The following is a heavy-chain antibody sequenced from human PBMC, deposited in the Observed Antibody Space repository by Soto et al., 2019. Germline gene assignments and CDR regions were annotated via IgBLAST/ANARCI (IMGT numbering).Heavy chain of an antibody. CDR3: ARFFRSSWNHPHNWFAP. CDR1: GGSISSYY. Sequence: SQSMSLTCTVSGGSISSYYWSWIRQPPGKGLEWIGYIYYSGSTNYNPSLKSRVTISVDTSKNQFSLKLSSVTAADTAVYYSARFFRSSWNHPHNWFAPWGQGTLVTVS. CDR2: IYYSGST. J-gene: IGHJ5*02. D-gene: IGHD6-13*01. V-gene: IGHV4-59*01.